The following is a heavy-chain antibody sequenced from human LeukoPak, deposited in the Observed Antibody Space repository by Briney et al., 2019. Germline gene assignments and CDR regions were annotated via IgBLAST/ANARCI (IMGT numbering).Heavy chain of an antibody. Sequence: ASVKVSCKASGYTFTVYYMHWVRQAPGQGGEWMGWINPNSGGTNYAQKFQGRVTMTRDTSISTAYMELSRLRSDDTAVYYCARGPLSGSYYFGLVYWGQGTLVTVSS. CDR1: GYTFTVYY. V-gene: IGHV1-2*02. CDR3: ARGPLSGSYYFGLVY. D-gene: IGHD1-26*01. J-gene: IGHJ4*02. CDR2: INPNSGGT.